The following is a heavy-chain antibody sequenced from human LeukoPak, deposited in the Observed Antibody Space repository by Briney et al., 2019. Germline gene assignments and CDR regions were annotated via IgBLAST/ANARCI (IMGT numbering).Heavy chain of an antibody. J-gene: IGHJ4*02. CDR2: ISSSSYI. Sequence: GGSLRLSCAASGFTFSSYSMNWVRQAPGKGLEWVSSISSSSYIYYADSVKGRFTISRDNAKNSLYLQMNSLRAEDTAVYYCARDHSGSYSSKRPKDYWGQGTLVTVSS. D-gene: IGHD1-26*01. V-gene: IGHV3-21*01. CDR3: ARDHSGSYSSKRPKDY. CDR1: GFTFSSYS.